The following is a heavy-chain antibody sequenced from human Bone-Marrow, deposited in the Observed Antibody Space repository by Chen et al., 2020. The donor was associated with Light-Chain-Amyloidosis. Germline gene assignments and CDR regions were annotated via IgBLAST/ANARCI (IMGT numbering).Heavy chain of an antibody. V-gene: IGHV1-69*06. CDR3: ARSYDFWSGYYLNWFDP. Sequence: QVQLVQSGAEVKKPGSSVKVSCKASGGTISSYAISWVRQAPGQGLEWMGGIIPIFGTANYAQKFQGRVTITADKSTSTAYMELSSLRSEDTAVYYCARSYDFWSGYYLNWFDPWGQGTLVTVSS. J-gene: IGHJ5*02. CDR2: IIPIFGTA. CDR1: GGTISSYA. D-gene: IGHD3-3*01.